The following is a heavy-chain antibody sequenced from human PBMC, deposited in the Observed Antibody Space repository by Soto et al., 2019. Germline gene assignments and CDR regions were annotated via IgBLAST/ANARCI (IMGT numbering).Heavy chain of an antibody. CDR3: ARADYGDYVFDY. CDR1: GGSIRTPDW. V-gene: IGHV4-4*02. J-gene: IGHJ4*02. Sequence: PSETLSLTCNVSGGSIRTPDWWSWVRQTPEKGLGWIGEIYHSGTPNYNPSLKSRVSMSVDKSNNQFSLKLSSVTAADTAVYYCARADYGDYVFDYWGQGTLVTVSS. CDR2: IYHSGTP. D-gene: IGHD4-17*01.